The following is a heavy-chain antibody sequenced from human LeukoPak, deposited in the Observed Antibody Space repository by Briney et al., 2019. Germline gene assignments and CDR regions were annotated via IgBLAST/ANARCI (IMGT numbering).Heavy chain of an antibody. J-gene: IGHJ5*02. CDR2: INHSGST. CDR3: ARGFREYSSSWYASRTNWFDP. CDR1: GGSFSGYY. Sequence: SETLSLTCAVYGGSFSGYYWSWIRQPPGKGLEWIGEINHSGSTNYNPSLKGRVTISVDTSKNQFSLKLSSVTAADTAVYYCARGFREYSSSWYASRTNWFDPWGQGTLVTVSS. V-gene: IGHV4-34*01. D-gene: IGHD6-13*01.